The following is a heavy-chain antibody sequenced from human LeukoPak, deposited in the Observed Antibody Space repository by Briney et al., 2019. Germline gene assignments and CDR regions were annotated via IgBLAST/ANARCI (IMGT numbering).Heavy chain of an antibody. D-gene: IGHD3-22*01. J-gene: IGHJ4*02. V-gene: IGHV1-2*02. CDR2: ISPKRGGT. CDR3: ARALGSYYDTSVYQAY. Sequence: ASVNVSCKASGYTFNDYYIHWVRQGPRQGLEWRGWISPKRGGTNYEQKFQGRVTMARDTSLSTAYMELSSLRSDDTAVYFCARALGSYYDTSVYQAYWGQGTLVTVTS. CDR1: GYTFNDYY.